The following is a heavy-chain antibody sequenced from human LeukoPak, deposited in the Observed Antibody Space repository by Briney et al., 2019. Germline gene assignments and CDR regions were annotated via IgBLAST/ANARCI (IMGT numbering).Heavy chain of an antibody. D-gene: IGHD3-9*01. CDR2: ITSSSSYI. CDR1: GFTFDDYA. Sequence: GGSLRLSCAASGFTFDDYAMHWVRQAPGKGLEWVSSITSSSSYIYYADSVKGRFTISRDNAKNSLCLQMNSLRAEDTAVYYCAKDLRYFDCGFDYWGQGTLVTVSS. CDR3: AKDLRYFDCGFDY. J-gene: IGHJ4*02. V-gene: IGHV3-21*01.